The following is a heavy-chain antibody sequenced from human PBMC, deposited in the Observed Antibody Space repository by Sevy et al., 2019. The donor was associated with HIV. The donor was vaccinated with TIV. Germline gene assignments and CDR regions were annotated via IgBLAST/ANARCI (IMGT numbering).Heavy chain of an antibody. Sequence: SETLSLTCTVSGGSISSSSYYWGWIRQPPGKGLEWIGSIYYSGSTYYNPSLKSRVTISVDTSKNQFSLKRSSVTAADTAVYYCARRITMVRGVIHRFYYFDYWGQGTLVTVSS. V-gene: IGHV4-39*01. CDR2: IYYSGST. CDR3: ARRITMVRGVIHRFYYFDY. D-gene: IGHD3-10*01. J-gene: IGHJ4*02. CDR1: GGSISSSSYY.